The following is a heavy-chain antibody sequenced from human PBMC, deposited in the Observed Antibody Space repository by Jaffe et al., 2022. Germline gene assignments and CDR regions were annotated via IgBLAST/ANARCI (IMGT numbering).Heavy chain of an antibody. CDR2: IGHTAATT. V-gene: IGHV3-11*01. J-gene: IGHJ3*01. D-gene: IGHD2-15*01. CDR3: ARWHPGVAVPATAFDV. CDR1: GFSFSAYY. Sequence: QVQLVESGGGLVKPGGSLRLSCAASGFSFSAYYITWIRQAPGKGLEWVSYIGHTAATTYHADSVKGRFTISRDNGKSSVYLQMNNLRAEDTALYYCARWHPGVAVPATAFDVWGQGTMVTVSS.